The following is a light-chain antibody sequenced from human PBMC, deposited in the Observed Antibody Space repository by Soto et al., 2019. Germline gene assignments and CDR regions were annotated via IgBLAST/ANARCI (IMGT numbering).Light chain of an antibody. CDR2: EVS. V-gene: IGLV2-8*01. J-gene: IGLJ2*01. CDR3: RSYAGSNHVVV. CDR1: SSDVGGYNY. Sequence: QSALTQPPSASGSPGQSVTISCTGTSSDVGGYNYVSWYQQHPGKAPKLMIYEVSKRPSGVPDRFSGSKSGNTASLTVSGLQAEDEADYYCRSYAGSNHVVVFGGGTKLTVL.